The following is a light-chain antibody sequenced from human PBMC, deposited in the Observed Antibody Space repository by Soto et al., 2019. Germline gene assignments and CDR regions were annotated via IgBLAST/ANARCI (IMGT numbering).Light chain of an antibody. J-gene: IGKJ4*01. CDR3: LQRRSWPPVPT. V-gene: IGKV3-11*01. CDR1: QSVGTY. CDR2: DSS. Sequence: EVVLTQSPATLSLSPGERATLSCRASQSVGTYLAWYQQKPGKAPRLLVYDSSTRAAGIPARFSGSGSGTDLPLTISSLEPEDFAIYFCLQRRSWPPVPTFGGGTKVEIK.